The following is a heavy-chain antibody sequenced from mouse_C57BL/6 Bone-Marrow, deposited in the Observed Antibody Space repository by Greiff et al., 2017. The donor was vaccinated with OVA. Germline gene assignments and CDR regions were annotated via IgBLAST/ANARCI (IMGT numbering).Heavy chain of an antibody. J-gene: IGHJ2*01. Sequence: QVQLQQPGAELVKPGASVKLSCKASGYTFTSYWMHWVKQRPGQGLEWIGMIHPNSGSTNYNEKFKSKATLTVDKSSSTAYMQLSSLTSEDSAVYYCARFFITTVVAFDYWGQGTTLTGSS. D-gene: IGHD1-1*01. CDR1: GYTFTSYW. V-gene: IGHV1-64*01. CDR2: IHPNSGST. CDR3: ARFFITTVVAFDY.